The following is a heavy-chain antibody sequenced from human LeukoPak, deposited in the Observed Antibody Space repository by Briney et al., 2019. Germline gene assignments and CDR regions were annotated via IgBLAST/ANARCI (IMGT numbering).Heavy chain of an antibody. Sequence: GGSLRPSCAASGFTFSSYAMSWVRQAPGKGLEWVSAFSGSGGSTYYADSVKGRFTISRDNSKNTLFMQMNSLRAEDTAVYYCAKTGSSRFDYWGQGTLVTVSS. D-gene: IGHD1-26*01. V-gene: IGHV3-23*01. CDR2: FSGSGGST. J-gene: IGHJ4*02. CDR1: GFTFSSYA. CDR3: AKTGSSRFDY.